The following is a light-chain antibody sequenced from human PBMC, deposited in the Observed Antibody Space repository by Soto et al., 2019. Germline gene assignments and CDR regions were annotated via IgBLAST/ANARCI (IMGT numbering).Light chain of an antibody. CDR1: RDIGSD. CDR3: QQADTFPIT. Sequence: ATQMTQSPSSLSASVGDRITITCRASRDIGSDLSWYQQKPGKAPTRLIYAASSLQSGVPSRFSGSGFGTDFTLTISSLQPEDFATYYCQQADTFPITFGQGTRLEIK. V-gene: IGKV1-6*01. J-gene: IGKJ5*01. CDR2: AAS.